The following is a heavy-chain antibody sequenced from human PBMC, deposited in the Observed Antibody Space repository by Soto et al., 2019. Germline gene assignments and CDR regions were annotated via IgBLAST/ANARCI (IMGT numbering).Heavy chain of an antibody. CDR3: AKDTISSPYYMDV. Sequence: ESGGGSVQPGGSLRLSCAASGFTFSNFAMSWVRHAPGKGLEWVSEISGSTGTTYYADSVKGRFIISRDNSKNTLHLQMNSLRAEDTAVYYCAKDTISSPYYMDVWGKGTTVTVSS. V-gene: IGHV3-23*01. J-gene: IGHJ6*03. CDR2: ISGSTGTT. CDR1: GFTFSNFA. D-gene: IGHD2-2*01.